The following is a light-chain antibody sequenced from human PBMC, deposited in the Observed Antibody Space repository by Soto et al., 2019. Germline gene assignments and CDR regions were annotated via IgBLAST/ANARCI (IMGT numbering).Light chain of an antibody. CDR2: ENN. CDR3: GTWDSSLSAFNYV. CDR1: SSNIGNNY. V-gene: IGLV1-51*02. Sequence: QSVLTQPPSVSTAPGQKVTISCSGSSSNIGNNYVSWYQQLPGTAPKLLIYENNKRPSGIPDRFSGSKSGTSATLGITGLQTEDEADYYCGTWDSSLSAFNYVFGTGTKLTVL. J-gene: IGLJ1*01.